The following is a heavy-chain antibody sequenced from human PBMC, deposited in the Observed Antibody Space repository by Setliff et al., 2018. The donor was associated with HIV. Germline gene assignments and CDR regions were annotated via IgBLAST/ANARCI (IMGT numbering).Heavy chain of an antibody. CDR3: ARLGPSIDPRWLQYFDY. Sequence: SETLSLTCTVSGGSISSYFWSWVRQPPGKGLEWIGYIYYSGSTNYNPSLKSRVTMSVDTFKNQLSLKLSSVTAADTAVYYCARLGPSIDPRWLQYFDYWGQGTMVTVSS. V-gene: IGHV4-59*01. CDR1: GGSISSYF. D-gene: IGHD5-12*01. CDR2: IYYSGST. J-gene: IGHJ4*03.